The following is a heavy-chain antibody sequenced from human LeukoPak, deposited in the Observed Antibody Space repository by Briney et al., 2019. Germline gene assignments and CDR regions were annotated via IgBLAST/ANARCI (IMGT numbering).Heavy chain of an antibody. J-gene: IGHJ4*02. CDR3: ARGRGGTTFRYFDY. Sequence: PSETLSLTCAVSGGSISSGGYSWSWIRQPPGKGLEWIGYIYHSGSTYYNPSLKSRVTISVDRSKNQFSLKLSSVTAADTAVYYCARGRGGTTFRYFDYWGQGTLVTASS. CDR2: IYHSGST. V-gene: IGHV4-30-2*01. D-gene: IGHD1-14*01. CDR1: GGSISSGGYS.